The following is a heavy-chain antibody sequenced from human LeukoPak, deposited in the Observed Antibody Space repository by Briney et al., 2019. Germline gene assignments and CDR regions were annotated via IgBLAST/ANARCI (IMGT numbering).Heavy chain of an antibody. V-gene: IGHV1-2*02. J-gene: IGHJ3*02. CDR2: FNPASGGT. CDR3: ARGLYYGGNQRAHDAFDI. CDR1: GYIFTDDY. Sequence: ASVKVSCKASGYIFTDDYMHWVRQAPGQELEWMGWFNPASGGTKYAQKFQGRVTMTRDTSIDTAYMELSSLGLDDTAVYYCARGLYYGGNQRAHDAFDIWGQGTLVTVSS. D-gene: IGHD4-23*01.